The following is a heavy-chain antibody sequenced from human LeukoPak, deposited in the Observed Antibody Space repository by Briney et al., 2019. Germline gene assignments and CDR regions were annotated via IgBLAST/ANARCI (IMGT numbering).Heavy chain of an antibody. J-gene: IGHJ4*02. CDR2: IYYSGST. Sequence: SETLSLTCTVSGGSISSYYWSWIRQPPGKGLEWIGYIYYSGSTNYNPSLKSRVTMSVDTSKNHFSLKLTSVTAADTAVYFCARGPRSTISSLNSWGPGVLVTVSS. V-gene: IGHV4-59*12. CDR1: GGSISSYY. D-gene: IGHD5/OR15-5a*01. CDR3: ARGPRSTISSLNS.